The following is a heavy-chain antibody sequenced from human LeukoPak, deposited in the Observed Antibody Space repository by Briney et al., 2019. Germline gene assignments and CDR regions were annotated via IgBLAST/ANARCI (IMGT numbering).Heavy chain of an antibody. V-gene: IGHV3-48*03. CDR2: ISSSGSTK. Sequence: GGSLRLSCAASGFTFRSYEMNWVRQAPGNGLEWVSYISSSGSTKYYADSVKGRFTISRDNAKNSLYLQMNSLRAEGTAVYYCAREYGDHDAFDIWGQGTMVTVSS. J-gene: IGHJ3*02. CDR1: GFTFRSYE. CDR3: AREYGDHDAFDI. D-gene: IGHD4-17*01.